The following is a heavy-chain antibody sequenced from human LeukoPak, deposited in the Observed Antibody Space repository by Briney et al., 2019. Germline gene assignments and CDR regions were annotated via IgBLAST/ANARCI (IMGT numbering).Heavy chain of an antibody. D-gene: IGHD2-21*01. J-gene: IGHJ4*02. V-gene: IGHV1-46*01. CDR2: INRSGGST. CDR1: GYTFSSYY. CDR3: TRSVRNGHIDY. Sequence: ASVKVSCKAFGYTFSSYYMHWVRQAPGQGLEWMGIINRSGGSTDYAQKFQGRVTMTRSTSISTAYMELSSLRFEDTAVYYCTRSVRNGHIDYWGQGTLVTVSS.